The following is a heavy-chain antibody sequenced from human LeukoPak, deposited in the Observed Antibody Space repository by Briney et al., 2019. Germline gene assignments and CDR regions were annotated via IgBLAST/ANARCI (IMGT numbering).Heavy chain of an antibody. D-gene: IGHD3-10*01. V-gene: IGHV3-11*01. CDR3: ARTDYYGSGSSDY. Sequence: GGSLRLSCAASGFTFSDFYMSWIRQAPGKGLEWVSYISSSGSTIYYADSVKGRFTISRDNAKNSLYLQMNSLRAEDTAVYYCARTDYYGSGSSDYWGQGTLVTVSS. CDR1: GFTFSDFY. CDR2: ISSSGSTI. J-gene: IGHJ4*02.